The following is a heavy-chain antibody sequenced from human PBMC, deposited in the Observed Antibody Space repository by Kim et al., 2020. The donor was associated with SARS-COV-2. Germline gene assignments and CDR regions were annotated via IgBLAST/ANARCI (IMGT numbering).Heavy chain of an antibody. Sequence: SVKVSCKASGFTFTSSAVQWVRQARGQRLEWIGWIVVGSGNTNYAQKFQERVTITRDMSTSTAYMELSSLRSEDTAVYYCAADPGGWYVPYSRYRPHYYYGMDVWGQGTTVTVSS. D-gene: IGHD6-19*01. V-gene: IGHV1-58*01. CDR2: IVVGSGNT. CDR1: GFTFTSSA. CDR3: AADPGGWYVPYSRYRPHYYYGMDV. J-gene: IGHJ6*02.